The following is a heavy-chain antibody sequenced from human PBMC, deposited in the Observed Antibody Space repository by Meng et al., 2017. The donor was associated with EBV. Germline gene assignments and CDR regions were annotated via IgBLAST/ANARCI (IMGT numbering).Heavy chain of an antibody. CDR2: IYWDDDK. J-gene: IGHJ5*02. D-gene: IGHD6-13*01. CDR1: GFSLSTSGGG. Sequence: QIPLKESGTTLVKPTQTLTLTCTFSGFSLSTSGGGVGWIRQPPGKALEWLALIYWDDDKRYSPSLKSRLTITKDTSKNQVVLTMTNMDPVDTATYYCAHRRDEYSSSWYGWFDPWGQGTLVTVSS. CDR3: AHRRDEYSSSWYGWFDP. V-gene: IGHV2-5*02.